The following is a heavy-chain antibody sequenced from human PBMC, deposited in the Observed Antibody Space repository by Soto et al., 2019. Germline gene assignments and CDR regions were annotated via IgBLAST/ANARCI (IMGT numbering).Heavy chain of an antibody. CDR1: GYIMTTYG. Sequence: QVQLVQSGTEVKKPGASVKVSCKASGYIMTTYGVSWVRQAPGQGLEWVGWISAYNDHTNYAQKFQGRVTMTTDTPTITAYMELRSQRADDTAGYYCARGTYLDYWGQGTLVTVSS. D-gene: IGHD1-1*01. CDR3: ARGTYLDY. CDR2: ISAYNDHT. J-gene: IGHJ4*02. V-gene: IGHV1-18*01.